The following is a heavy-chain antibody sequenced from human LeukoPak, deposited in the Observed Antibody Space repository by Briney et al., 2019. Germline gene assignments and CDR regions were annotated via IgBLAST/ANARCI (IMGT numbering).Heavy chain of an antibody. D-gene: IGHD3-22*01. CDR3: AKCTDSSGYYYYYYYMDV. V-gene: IGHV3-23*01. J-gene: IGHJ6*03. CDR1: GFTFGSHA. Sequence: PGGSLRLSCEASGFTFGSHAMYWVRQAPGKGLEWVAGIFGSGGSPHYADPVKGRFTISRDNSKNTLYLQMNSLRAEDTAVYYCAKCTDSSGYYYYYYYMDVWGKGTTVTVSS. CDR2: IFGSGGSP.